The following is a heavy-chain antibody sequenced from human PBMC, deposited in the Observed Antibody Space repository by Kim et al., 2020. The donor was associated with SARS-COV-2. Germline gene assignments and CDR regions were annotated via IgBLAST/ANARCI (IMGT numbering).Heavy chain of an antibody. Sequence: SETLSLTCTVSGGSISSDCWNWSRHPPQTGLEWVWFGYYNYSTNSNPSLKSRGTISIYTSTNQFSLKLRSVSATDTDVYYCARRRGATCSFGYCGDGYWG. CDR1: GGSISSDC. CDR3: ARRRGATCSFGYCGDGY. D-gene: IGHD2-21*02. V-gene: IGHV4-59*13. CDR2: GYYNYST. J-gene: IGHJ4*01.